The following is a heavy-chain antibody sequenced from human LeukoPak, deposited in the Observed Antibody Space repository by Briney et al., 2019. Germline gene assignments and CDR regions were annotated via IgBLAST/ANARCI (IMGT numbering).Heavy chain of an antibody. V-gene: IGHV1-69*13. CDR2: IIPIFGTA. J-gene: IGHJ3*02. D-gene: IGHD2-21*02. CDR3: ARPNCGGDCYSDRGAFDI. Sequence: GASVKVSCKASGGTFIRYAITWVRQAPGQGLEWMGGIIPIFGTANYAQKFQGRVTITADESTSTVYMELSSLRSEDTAVYYCARPNCGGDCYSDRGAFDIWGQGTMVTVSS. CDR1: GGTFIRYA.